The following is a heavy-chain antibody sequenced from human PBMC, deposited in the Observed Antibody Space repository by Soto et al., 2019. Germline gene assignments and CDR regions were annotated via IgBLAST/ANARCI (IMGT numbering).Heavy chain of an antibody. Sequence: GGSLRLSCAASGFTFSSYAMSWVRQAPGKGLEWVSAISGSGGSTYYADSVKGRFTISRDNSKNTLYLQMNSLRAEDTAVYYCAKDQPPPWWDTAGYYGMDVWGQGTTVTV. D-gene: IGHD5-18*01. CDR2: ISGSGGST. V-gene: IGHV3-23*01. CDR3: AKDQPPPWWDTAGYYGMDV. J-gene: IGHJ6*02. CDR1: GFTFSSYA.